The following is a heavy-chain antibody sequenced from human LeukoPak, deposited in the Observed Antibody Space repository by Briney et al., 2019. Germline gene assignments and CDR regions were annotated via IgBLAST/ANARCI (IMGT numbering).Heavy chain of an antibody. CDR2: INHSGST. V-gene: IGHV4-34*01. D-gene: IGHD6-13*01. J-gene: IGHJ4*02. CDR3: ARGDSSSWYGLDY. CDR1: GGSFSGYY. Sequence: PSETLSLTCAVYGGSFSGYYWSWIRQPPGKGLEWIGEINHSGSTNYNPSLKSRVTISVDTSKNQFSLKLSSVTAADTAVYYCARGDSSSWYGLDYWGQGTLVTVSS.